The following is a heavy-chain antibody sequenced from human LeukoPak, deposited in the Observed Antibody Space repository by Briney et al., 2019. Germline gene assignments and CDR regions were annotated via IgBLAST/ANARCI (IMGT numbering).Heavy chain of an antibody. CDR3: TGSFGELSFFAH. Sequence: GGSLRLSCTASGYTFGDYAMSWVRQAPGKGLEWVGFIRSKVYGGTTEYAASVKGRFTISRDDSKSIAYLQVNSLKTEDTAVYYCTGSFGELSFFAHWGQGTLVTVSS. CDR2: IRSKVYGGTT. D-gene: IGHD3-10*01. CDR1: GYTFGDYA. J-gene: IGHJ4*02. V-gene: IGHV3-49*04.